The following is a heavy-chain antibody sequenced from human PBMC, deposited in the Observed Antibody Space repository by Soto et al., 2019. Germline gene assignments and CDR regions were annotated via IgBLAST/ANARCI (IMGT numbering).Heavy chain of an antibody. J-gene: IGHJ6*02. D-gene: IGHD1-20*01. CDR3: ARSITGTVSYYYGMDV. Sequence: QVQLVQSGAEVKKPGSSVKVSCKASGGTFSSYAISWVRQAPGKGLEWMGGITPTFGTANYAKKFQGRVQITAEESTSXAYMELSSLRSEDTAVYYCARSITGTVSYYYGMDVWGQGTTVTVSS. CDR1: GGTFSSYA. V-gene: IGHV1-69*12. CDR2: ITPTFGTA.